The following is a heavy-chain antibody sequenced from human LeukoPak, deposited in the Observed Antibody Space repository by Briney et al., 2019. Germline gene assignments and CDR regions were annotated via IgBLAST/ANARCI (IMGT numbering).Heavy chain of an antibody. CDR2: IYPGDSDT. Sequence: GESLKISCKGSVYSFTCYWSGWVRQMPGKGLEWMGIIYPGDSDTRYSPSFQGQVTISADKSISTAYLQWSSLKGSGTAMYYFSRQRVGRLTGDAFDIWGQGTMVTVSS. CDR1: VYSFTCYW. CDR3: SRQRVGRLTGDAFDI. J-gene: IGHJ3*02. V-gene: IGHV5-51*01. D-gene: IGHD1-14*01.